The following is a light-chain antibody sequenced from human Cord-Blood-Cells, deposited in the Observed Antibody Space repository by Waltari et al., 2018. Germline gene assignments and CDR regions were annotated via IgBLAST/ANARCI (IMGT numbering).Light chain of an antibody. J-gene: IGKJ3*01. CDR1: QSVSSY. CDR2: DAS. V-gene: IGKV3-11*01. CDR3: QQRQA. Sequence: EIVLTPSPATLSLSPGERATLSCRASQSVSSYLAWYQQKPGQAPRLLIYDASNRATGIPARFSGSGSGTDFTLTISSLEPEDFAVYYCQQRQAFGPGTKVDIK.